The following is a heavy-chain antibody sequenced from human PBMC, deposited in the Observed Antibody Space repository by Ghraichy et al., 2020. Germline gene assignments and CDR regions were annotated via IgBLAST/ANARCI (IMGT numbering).Heavy chain of an antibody. V-gene: IGHV4-4*07. CDR2: IFSSGST. D-gene: IGHD2-8*02. Sequence: ETLSLTCTVSGGSISSSYWSWIRQPAGKGLEWIGRIFSSGSTNYNPSLRSRVAMSVDTSKNQFSLKLSSVTAADTAVYYCARTVNVGLTVIWFDPWGQGTLVTVSS. J-gene: IGHJ5*02. CDR1: GGSISSSY. CDR3: ARTVNVGLTVIWFDP.